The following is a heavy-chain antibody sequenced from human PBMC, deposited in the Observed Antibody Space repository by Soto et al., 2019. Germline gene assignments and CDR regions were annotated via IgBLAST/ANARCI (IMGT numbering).Heavy chain of an antibody. CDR3: ARDVSLVFDP. CDR2: INNDGSNT. Sequence: EVQLVESGGGLVQPGGSQRLSCVASGFTLSSYWMHWVRQAPGKGLVWVSHINNDGSNTNYADSVKGRFTISRDNAKNTLYLQMNSLRAEDTAVYYCARDVSLVFDPWGQGTLVTVSS. CDR1: GFTLSSYW. J-gene: IGHJ5*02. D-gene: IGHD2-8*02. V-gene: IGHV3-74*01.